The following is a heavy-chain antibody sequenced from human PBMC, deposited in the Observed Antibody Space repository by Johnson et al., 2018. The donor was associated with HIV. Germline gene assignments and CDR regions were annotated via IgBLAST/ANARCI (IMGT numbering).Heavy chain of an antibody. Sequence: VQLVESGGGLVKPGGSLRLSCAASGFTFSSYGMHWVRQAPGKGLEWVAFIRYDGSNKYYADSVKGRFTISRDNSKNTLYLQMNSLRAEDTAVYYCASGIAVAGTLLDAFDIWGQGTMVTVSS. J-gene: IGHJ3*02. CDR2: IRYDGSNK. V-gene: IGHV3-30*02. D-gene: IGHD6-19*01. CDR1: GFTFSSYG. CDR3: ASGIAVAGTLLDAFDI.